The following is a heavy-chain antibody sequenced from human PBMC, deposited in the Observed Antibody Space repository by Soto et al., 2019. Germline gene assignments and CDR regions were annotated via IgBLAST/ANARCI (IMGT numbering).Heavy chain of an antibody. CDR2: ISLYSDGT. Sequence: ASVKVSCKTSGYTFSNYGITWVRQAPGQPLEWLGWISLYSDGTNYAQKFQGRVSMTTDTSTTTAYMELRSLRSDDTALYYCAKDLTRQLAYWLDPWGQGTQVTVSS. CDR1: GYTFSNYG. J-gene: IGHJ5*02. D-gene: IGHD6-6*01. CDR3: AKDLTRQLAYWLDP. V-gene: IGHV1-18*01.